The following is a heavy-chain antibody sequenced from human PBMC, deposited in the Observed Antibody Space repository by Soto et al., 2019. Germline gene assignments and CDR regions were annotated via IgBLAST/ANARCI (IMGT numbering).Heavy chain of an antibody. V-gene: IGHV3-48*01. CDR2: IRSSTSTI. D-gene: IGHD2-15*01. J-gene: IGHJ3*02. CDR1: GFTFSSYS. Sequence: EVQLVESGGGLVQPGGSLRVSCAASGFTFSSYSVNWVRQAPGKGLERVSYIRSSTSTISYADSVKGRFTISSDNAKNSLYLQMNSLRAEDTAVYYCVRDQWYAFDIWGQGTMVTVSS. CDR3: VRDQWYAFDI.